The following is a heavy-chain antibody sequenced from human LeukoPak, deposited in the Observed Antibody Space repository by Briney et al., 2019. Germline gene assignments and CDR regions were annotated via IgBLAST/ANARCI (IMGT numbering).Heavy chain of an antibody. J-gene: IGHJ4*02. CDR2: ISYDGSNK. D-gene: IGHD6-13*01. Sequence: PGGSLRLSCAAPGFTFSNYGMHWVRQAPGKGLEWVALISYDGSNKYFADSVKGRFTISRDNSKNTLYLQMHSLRAEDTAVYYCAKDNVAAAGRYFDYWGQGTLVTVSS. CDR3: AKDNVAAAGRYFDY. CDR1: GFTFSNYG. V-gene: IGHV3-30*18.